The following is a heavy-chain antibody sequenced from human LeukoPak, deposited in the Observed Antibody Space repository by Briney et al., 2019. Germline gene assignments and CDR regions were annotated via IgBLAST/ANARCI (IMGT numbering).Heavy chain of an antibody. Sequence: ASVKVSCKASGYTFTGYYMHWVRQAPGQGLVWMRVINPSGGSTVYAPKFQGRVTLTRDTSTTTVYMELSSLRSEDTAVYYCARVRARTSGFDYWGQGTLVTVSS. CDR3: ARVRARTSGFDY. D-gene: IGHD3-3*01. J-gene: IGHJ4*02. CDR1: GYTFTGYY. CDR2: INPSGGST. V-gene: IGHV1-46*01.